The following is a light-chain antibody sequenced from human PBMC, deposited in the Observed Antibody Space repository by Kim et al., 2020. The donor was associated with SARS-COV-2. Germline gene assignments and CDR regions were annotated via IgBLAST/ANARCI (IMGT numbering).Light chain of an antibody. CDR2: RDN. CDR3: QVWDNSLGV. Sequence: SYELTQPPSVSVSPGETATISCTGDNLQFKYVCWYQRTAGHSPVLVLYRDNKRPSGIPERFSGSNSGNTATLTISGTQAMDEADYYCQVWDNSLGV. V-gene: IGLV3-1*01. J-gene: IGLJ3*02. CDR1: NLQFKY.